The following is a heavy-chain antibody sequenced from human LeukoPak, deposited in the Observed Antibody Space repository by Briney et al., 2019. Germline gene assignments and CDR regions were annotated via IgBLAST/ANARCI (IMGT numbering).Heavy chain of an antibody. D-gene: IGHD1-26*01. V-gene: IGHV3-23*01. CDR3: AKDKGDTDYWGPFDS. Sequence: PGGSLRLSCAASGFTFSNYAMNWVRQAPGEGLEWVSAISRSGASTYYTDSVKGRFTISRDNSKNTLHLQMDRPRAEDRAVYYCAKDKGDTDYWGPFDSWGQGTLVIVSS. CDR1: GFTFSNYA. CDR2: ISRSGAST. J-gene: IGHJ4*02.